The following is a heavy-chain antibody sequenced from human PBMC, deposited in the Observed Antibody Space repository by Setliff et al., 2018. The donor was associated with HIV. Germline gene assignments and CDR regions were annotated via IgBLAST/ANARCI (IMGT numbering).Heavy chain of an antibody. CDR1: GGSISSSNW. D-gene: IGHD1-7*01. CDR2: IYHSGTT. Sequence: PSETLSLTCAVSGGSISSSNWWNWVRQAPGKGLEWIGEIYHSGTTIYSPSLKSRVTMSVDTSKNQFSMKLRSVTAADTAVYYCARYALYNWNYAGWFDPWGQGTLVTVSS. J-gene: IGHJ5*02. V-gene: IGHV4-4*02. CDR3: ARYALYNWNYAGWFDP.